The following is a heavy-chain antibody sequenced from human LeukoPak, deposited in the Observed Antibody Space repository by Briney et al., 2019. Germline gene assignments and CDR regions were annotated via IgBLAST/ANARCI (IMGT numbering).Heavy chain of an antibody. CDR3: ARDPRAGSGWGSFDY. CDR1: GFTFRSYA. CDR2: ISGSGDST. V-gene: IGHV3-23*01. Sequence: GGSLRLSCAASGFTFRSYAMSWVRQAPGKGLEWVSGISGSGDSTYYADSVKGRFSISRDNSKNTLWLQMNSLKDEDTAVYYCARDPRAGSGWGSFDYWGQGTLVTVSS. J-gene: IGHJ4*02. D-gene: IGHD6-19*01.